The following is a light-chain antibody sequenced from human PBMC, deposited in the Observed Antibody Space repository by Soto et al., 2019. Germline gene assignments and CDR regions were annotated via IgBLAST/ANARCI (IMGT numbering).Light chain of an antibody. V-gene: IGLV2-8*01. CDR1: SSDVGGYNY. CDR3: SPYAGSNNLTV. J-gene: IGLJ2*01. Sequence: QSALTQPPSASGSPGQSVTISCTGTSSDVGGYNYVSWYQHHPGKAPKLMIYEVTRRPSGVPDRFSGSKSGNTASLTVSGLQAEDEADYYCSPYAGSNNLTVFAGGTKLTVL. CDR2: EVT.